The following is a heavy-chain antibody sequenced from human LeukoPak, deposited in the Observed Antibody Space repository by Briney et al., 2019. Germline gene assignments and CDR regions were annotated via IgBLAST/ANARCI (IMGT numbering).Heavy chain of an antibody. V-gene: IGHV2-5*02. CDR3: AHRSSSWYCFDF. CDR1: GFSFSTSGVS. J-gene: IGHJ4*02. Sequence: SGPTLVKPPQTLTLTCTFSGFSFSTSGVSVGWIRQPPGKALEWLALTYWDDEKRYSPSLKSRLTITKDTSKNRVVLTMTDMDPVDTATYYCAHRSSSWYCFDFWGQGTLVTVSS. D-gene: IGHD6-13*01. CDR2: TYWDDEK.